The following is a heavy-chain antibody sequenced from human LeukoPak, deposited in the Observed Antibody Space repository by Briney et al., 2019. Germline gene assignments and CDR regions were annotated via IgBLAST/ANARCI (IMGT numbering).Heavy chain of an antibody. V-gene: IGHV4-39*07. D-gene: IGHD3-22*01. CDR3: ARDHEYYYDSSGYWQPIFDY. Sequence: PSETLSLTCTVSGGSISSYYWGWIRQPPGRGLEWIGCIYYSGRTYYNPSLKGRVTISVDTSKNQFSLKMSSVTAADTAVYYCARDHEYYYDSSGYWQPIFDYWGQGTLVTVSS. CDR2: IYYSGRT. CDR1: GGSISSYY. J-gene: IGHJ4*02.